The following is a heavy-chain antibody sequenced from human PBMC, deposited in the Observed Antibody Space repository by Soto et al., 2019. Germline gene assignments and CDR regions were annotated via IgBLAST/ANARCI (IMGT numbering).Heavy chain of an antibody. CDR1: GFTFSSYA. J-gene: IGHJ5*02. Sequence: GGSLRLSCAASGFTFSSYAMSWVRQAPGKGLEWVSAISGSGGSTYYADSVKGRFTISRDNSKNTLYLQMNSLRAEDTAVYYCAKSVAGTRAPNWFDPWGQGTLVTVSS. CDR3: AKSVAGTRAPNWFDP. D-gene: IGHD6-19*01. V-gene: IGHV3-23*01. CDR2: ISGSGGST.